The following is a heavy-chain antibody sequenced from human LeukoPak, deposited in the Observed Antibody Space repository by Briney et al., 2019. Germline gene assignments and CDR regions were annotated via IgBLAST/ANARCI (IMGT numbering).Heavy chain of an antibody. J-gene: IGHJ4*02. CDR3: AKGSSGTPSPFDH. CDR2: ISASGSFT. D-gene: IGHD2-15*01. Sequence: PGGSLRLSCEASGLTFSSYGMSWVRQAPGKGLEWVSVISASGSFTNYVDSVKGRFTISRDNYKNTLSLQMNSLRVEDTAVYYCAKGSSGTPSPFDHWGQGTLVTVSS. V-gene: IGHV3-23*01. CDR1: GLTFSSYG.